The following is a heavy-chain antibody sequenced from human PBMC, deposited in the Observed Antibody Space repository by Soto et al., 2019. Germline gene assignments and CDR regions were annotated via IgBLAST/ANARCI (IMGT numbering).Heavy chain of an antibody. Sequence: GGSLRLSCAASGFTFSNAWMSWVRQAPGKGLERVDRIKGEADGGTTDYAAPVKGRITISIDFSKDTLYLQMNILKIVNTVVYYCTTGLSNGYYNFDYWGQGTPVTASS. CDR2: IKGEADGGTT. CDR3: TTGLSNGYYNFDY. V-gene: IGHV3-15*01. CDR1: GFTFSNAW. J-gene: IGHJ4*02. D-gene: IGHD3-22*01.